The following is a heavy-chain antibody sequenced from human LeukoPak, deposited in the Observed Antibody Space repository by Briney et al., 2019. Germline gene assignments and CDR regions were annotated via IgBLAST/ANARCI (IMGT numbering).Heavy chain of an antibody. CDR3: ARGHYGDPFDY. J-gene: IGHJ4*02. CDR2: IWYDGSNK. CDR1: GFTFSSYG. D-gene: IGHD4-17*01. Sequence: GRSLRLSCAASGFTFSSYGMHWVRQAPGKGLEWVAVIWYDGSNKYYADSVKGRFTISRDNSKNTLYLQMNSLRAEDTAVHYCARGHYGDPFDYWGQGTLVTVSS. V-gene: IGHV3-33*01.